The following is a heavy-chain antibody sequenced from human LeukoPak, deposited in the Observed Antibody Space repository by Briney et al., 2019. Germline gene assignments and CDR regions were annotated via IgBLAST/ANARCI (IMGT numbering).Heavy chain of an antibody. V-gene: IGHV3-23*01. CDR3: AKGGSSGWHGDFDY. Sequence: GGSLRLSCAASGFTFNIYAMNWVRQAPGKGLEWVSGVSGSDGSTYYADSVMSRFTISRENSKNTLYLQMDSLRAEDTDVYYCAKGGSSGWHGDFDYWGQGTLVTVSS. CDR2: VSGSDGST. D-gene: IGHD6-19*01. CDR1: GFTFNIYA. J-gene: IGHJ4*02.